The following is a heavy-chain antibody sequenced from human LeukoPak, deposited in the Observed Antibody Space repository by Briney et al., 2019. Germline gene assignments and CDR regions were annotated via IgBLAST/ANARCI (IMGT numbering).Heavy chain of an antibody. D-gene: IGHD1-26*01. J-gene: IGHJ4*02. CDR2: IYSGGST. V-gene: IGHV3-53*01. Sequence: PGGSLRLSCAASGFTVSSNYMSWVRQAPGKGLEWVSVIYSGGSTYYADSVKGRFTISRDNSNNILNLQMRSLTAEDTALYYCARVVGGSPADSWGQGTLVTVSS. CDR3: ARVVGGSPADS. CDR1: GFTVSSNY.